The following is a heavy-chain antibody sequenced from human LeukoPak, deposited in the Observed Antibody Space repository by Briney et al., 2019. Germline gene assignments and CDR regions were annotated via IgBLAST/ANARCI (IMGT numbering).Heavy chain of an antibody. CDR3: AATSSIAADGFDY. D-gene: IGHD6-6*01. Sequence: GGSLRLSCAASGFTFDDYAMHLVRHAPGKGLEWVSGISWNSGSIGYADSVKGRFTISRDNAKNSLYLQMNSLRAEDTAVYYCAATSSIAADGFDYWGQGTLVTVSS. CDR2: ISWNSGSI. CDR1: GFTFDDYA. V-gene: IGHV3-9*01. J-gene: IGHJ4*02.